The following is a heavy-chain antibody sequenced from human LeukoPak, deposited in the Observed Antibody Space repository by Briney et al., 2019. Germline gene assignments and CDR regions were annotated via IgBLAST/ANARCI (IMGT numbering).Heavy chain of an antibody. V-gene: IGHV1-18*01. CDR2: ISAYNGNT. CDR3: ARDYGSTSREPFDY. D-gene: IGHD2-2*01. CDR1: GYTFTSYG. J-gene: IGHJ4*02. Sequence: GASVKVSCKASGYTFTSYGISWVRQAPGQGLEWMGWISAYNGNTNYAQKLQGRVTMTTDTSTSTAYMELRSLRSDDTDVYYCARDYGSTSREPFDYWGQGTLVTVSS.